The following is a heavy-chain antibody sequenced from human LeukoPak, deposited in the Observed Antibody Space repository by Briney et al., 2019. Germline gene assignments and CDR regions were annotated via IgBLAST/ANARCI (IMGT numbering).Heavy chain of an antibody. V-gene: IGHV4-59*01. J-gene: IGHJ4*02. CDR2: IYYSGST. CDR3: ARDEGVTKFDY. D-gene: IGHD3-10*01. CDR1: GGSISSYY. Sequence: PSETLSLTCTVSGGSISSYYWSWLRQPPGKGLEWIGYIYYSGSTNYNPYLKSRVTISVDTSKNQFSLKLSSVTAADTAVYYCARDEGVTKFDYWGQGTLVTVSS.